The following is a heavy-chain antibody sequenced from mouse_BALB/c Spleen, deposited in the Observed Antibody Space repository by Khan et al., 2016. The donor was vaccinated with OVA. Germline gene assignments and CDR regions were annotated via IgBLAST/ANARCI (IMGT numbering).Heavy chain of an antibody. CDR3: ARYGNHWYFDV. J-gene: IGHJ1*01. V-gene: IGHV1-9*01. CDR2: ILPGSGCT. D-gene: IGHD2-1*01. CDR1: GYTFSSYW. Sequence: VQLQESGAELMKPGASVKISCKATGYTFSSYWIEWIKQRPGHGLEWIGEILPGSGCTNYNEKFKGKATFTADTSSNTAYMQLSSLTSEDSAVCCCARYGNHWYFDVWGAGTTVTVSS.